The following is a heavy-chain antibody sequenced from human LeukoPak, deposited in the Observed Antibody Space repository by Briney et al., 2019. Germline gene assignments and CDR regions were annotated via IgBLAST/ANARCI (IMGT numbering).Heavy chain of an antibody. CDR2: IYYSGST. V-gene: IGHV4-59*08. D-gene: IGHD2-15*01. J-gene: IGHJ4*02. CDR3: ARTYCSGGSCYCDY. Sequence: SETLSLTCTVSGGSISSYYWSWIRQPPGKGLEWIGYIYYSGSTNYNPSLKSRVTISVDTSKNQFSLKLSSVTAADTAVYYCARTYCSGGSCYCDYWGQGTLATVSS. CDR1: GGSISSYY.